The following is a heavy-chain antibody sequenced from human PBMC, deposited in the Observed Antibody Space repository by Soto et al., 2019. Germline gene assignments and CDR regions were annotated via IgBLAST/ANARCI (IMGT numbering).Heavy chain of an antibody. CDR3: ATLDAGGWYYFDY. Sequence: GESLNISCKGSGYRFPIALIAWVRQMPGKGFEWMGIIYPADSDTRYSPSFQGQVIFSADKSINTAYLQWNSLKASDTAIYYCATLDAGGWYYFDYWGQGTQVTVSS. J-gene: IGHJ4*02. CDR1: GYRFPIAL. V-gene: IGHV5-51*01. D-gene: IGHD6-19*01. CDR2: IYPADSDT.